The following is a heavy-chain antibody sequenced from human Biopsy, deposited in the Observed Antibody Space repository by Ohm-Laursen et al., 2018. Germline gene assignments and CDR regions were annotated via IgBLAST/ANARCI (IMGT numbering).Heavy chain of an antibody. CDR2: ISSSGRTM. CDR1: GFSFSDYY. J-gene: IGHJ4*02. CDR3: ATTRSFDN. Sequence: GSLRLSCTASGFSFSDYYMIWIRQAPGKGLEWVSYISSSGRTMYYADSVKGRFTISRDNANKSLYLQMNSPRAEDTAVYYCATTRSFDNWGQGTLVTVSS. D-gene: IGHD5-24*01. V-gene: IGHV3-11*01.